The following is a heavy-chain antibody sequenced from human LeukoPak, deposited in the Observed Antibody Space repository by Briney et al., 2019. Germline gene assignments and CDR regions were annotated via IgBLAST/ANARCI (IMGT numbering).Heavy chain of an antibody. CDR3: ARDPHYYDSSGYYYVPSQFDY. CDR2: ISSSSSYI. CDR1: GFTFSSYW. J-gene: IGHJ4*02. V-gene: IGHV3-21*01. Sequence: PGGSLRLSCAASGFTFSSYWMSWVRQAPGKGLEWVSSISSSSSYIYYADSVKGRFTISRDNAKNSLYLQMNSLRAEDTAVYYCARDPHYYDSSGYYYVPSQFDYWGQGTLVTVSS. D-gene: IGHD3-22*01.